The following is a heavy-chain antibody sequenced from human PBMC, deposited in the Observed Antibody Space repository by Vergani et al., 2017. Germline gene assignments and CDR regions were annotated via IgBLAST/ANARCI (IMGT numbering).Heavy chain of an antibody. CDR1: GGSISGYY. CDR2: INHSGRT. D-gene: IGHD4-17*01. V-gene: IGHV4-34*01. CDR3: ARAYGDYLKTIDY. J-gene: IGHJ4*02. Sequence: QVQLQQWGAGLLKPSETLSLTCAVYGGSISGYYWSWIRPPPGKGLEWIGEINHSGRTNYNPSLTGRVSISVDMSKSQFSLNLSSVTVAGTAVYYCARAYGDYLKTIDYWGQGTLVTVSS.